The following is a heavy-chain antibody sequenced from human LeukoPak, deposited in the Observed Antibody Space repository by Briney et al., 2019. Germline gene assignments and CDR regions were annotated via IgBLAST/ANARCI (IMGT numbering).Heavy chain of an antibody. J-gene: IGHJ4*02. CDR1: GGTFSSYA. CDR2: IIPIFGTA. CDR3: ARVGRVVGQPVFDY. V-gene: IGHV1-69*13. Sequence: ASVKVSCKASGGTFSSYAISWVRQAPGQGLEWMGGIIPIFGTANYAQKFQGRVTITADEFTSTAYMELSSLRSEDTAVYYCARVGRVVGQPVFDYWGQGTLVTVSS. D-gene: IGHD2-15*01.